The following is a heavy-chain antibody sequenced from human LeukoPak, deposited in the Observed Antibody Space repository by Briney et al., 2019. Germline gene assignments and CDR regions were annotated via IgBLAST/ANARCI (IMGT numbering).Heavy chain of an antibody. CDR3: AVYYYDSSGYYPNLDY. V-gene: IGHV4-31*03. Sequence: PSETLSLTCTVSGGSISSGGYYRSWIRQHPGKGLEWIGYIYYSGSTYYNPSLKSRVTISVDTSKNQFSLRLSSVTAADTAVYYCAVYYYDSSGYYPNLDYWGQGTLVTVSS. J-gene: IGHJ4*02. CDR2: IYYSGST. D-gene: IGHD3-22*01. CDR1: GGSISSGGYY.